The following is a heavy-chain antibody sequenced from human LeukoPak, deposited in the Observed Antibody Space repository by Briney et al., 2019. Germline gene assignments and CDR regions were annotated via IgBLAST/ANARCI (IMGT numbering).Heavy chain of an antibody. J-gene: IGHJ3*02. V-gene: IGHV1-18*01. CDR2: MSAYNGKT. Sequence: AASVKVSCKASGYTFTSYDINWVRQATGQGLEWMGWMSAYNGKTNYAHSLQGRVTVTADTSTSTAYMELRSLRSEDTAVYYCARGMGYSYGHPQGAFDIWGQGTMVTVSS. D-gene: IGHD5-18*01. CDR1: GYTFTSYD. CDR3: ARGMGYSYGHPQGAFDI.